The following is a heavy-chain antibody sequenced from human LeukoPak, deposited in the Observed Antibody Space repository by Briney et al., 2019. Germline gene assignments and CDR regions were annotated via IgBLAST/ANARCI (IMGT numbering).Heavy chain of an antibody. CDR3: TREGRGIDAFDY. Sequence: GRSLRLSCTASGFTFGDYAMSWVRQAPGKGLGWVGFIRCKDYGGTTEYAASVKGRFTISRDESKSIAYLQMNSLKTEDTAVYYCTREGRGIDAFDYWGQGTLVTVSS. CDR2: IRCKDYGGTT. V-gene: IGHV3-49*04. D-gene: IGHD3-16*01. J-gene: IGHJ4*02. CDR1: GFTFGDYA.